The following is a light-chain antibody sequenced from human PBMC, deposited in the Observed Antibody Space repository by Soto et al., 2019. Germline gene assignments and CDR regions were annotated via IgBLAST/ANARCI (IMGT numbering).Light chain of an antibody. CDR1: SSDVGGYNY. V-gene: IGLV2-14*03. CDR3: CSYTTSNTRQIV. CDR2: DVS. Sequence: QSALTQPASVSGSPRQSITISCTGTSSDVGGYNYVSWYQQHPGKAPKFMIYDVSSRPSGVSNRFSGSKSGNTASLTISGLQAEDEADYYCCSYTTSNTRQIVFGTGTKLTVL. J-gene: IGLJ1*01.